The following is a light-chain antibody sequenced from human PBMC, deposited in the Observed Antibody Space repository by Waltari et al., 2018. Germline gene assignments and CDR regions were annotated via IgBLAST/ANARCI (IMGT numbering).Light chain of an antibody. CDR3: QQYHSSPWT. CDR2: GAS. CDR1: RRINS. V-gene: IGKV3-20*01. J-gene: IGKJ1*01. Sequence: EIVLTQSPGTLSLSPGERATLSCRANRRINSIVWYQQKPGQAPRHLIHGASTRATGIPDRFSGSGSGTDFTLTISRLEPEDSAVDYCQQYHSSPWTFGQGTKVEIK.